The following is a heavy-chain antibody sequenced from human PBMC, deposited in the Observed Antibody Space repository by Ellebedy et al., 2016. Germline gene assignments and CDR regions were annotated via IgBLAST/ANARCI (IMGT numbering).Heavy chain of an antibody. CDR2: IYPGDSET. J-gene: IGHJ1*01. CDR1: GYSFTTYW. CDR3: ARQGYLQH. V-gene: IGHV5-51*01. Sequence: KVSCXGSGYSFTTYWIGWVRQMPGKGLEWMGIIYPGDSETRYSPSFQGQVTISADKSISTAYLQWSSLKASDTAMYYCARQGYLQHWGQGTLVTVSS.